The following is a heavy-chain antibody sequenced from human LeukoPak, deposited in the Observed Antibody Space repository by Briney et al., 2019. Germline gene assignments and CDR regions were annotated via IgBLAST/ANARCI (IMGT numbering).Heavy chain of an antibody. CDR1: GGTFSSYA. V-gene: IGHV1-69*06. D-gene: IGHD3-10*01. Sequence: GASVKVSCKASGGTFSSYAISWVRQAPGQGLEWMGGIIPIFGTANYAQKFQGRVTITADKSTSTAYMELSSLSSEDTAVYYCGRMENGILLWFGEFPWGVFYYWGQGTLVTVSS. CDR2: IIPIFGTA. J-gene: IGHJ4*02. CDR3: GRMENGILLWFGEFPWGVFYY.